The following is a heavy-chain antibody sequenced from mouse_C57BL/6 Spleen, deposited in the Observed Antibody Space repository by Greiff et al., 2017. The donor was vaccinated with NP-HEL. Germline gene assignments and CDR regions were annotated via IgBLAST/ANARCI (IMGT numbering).Heavy chain of an antibody. CDR1: GFSLTSYG. CDR3: AKNNLYGSSFYFDY. J-gene: IGHJ2*01. CDR2: IWRGGST. V-gene: IGHV2-5*01. Sequence: VQLQQSGPGLVQPSQSLSITCTVSGFSLTSYGVHWVRQSPGKGLEWLGVIWRGGSTDYNAAFMSRLSITKDNSKSQVFFKMNSLQADDTAIYYCAKNNLYGSSFYFDYWGQGTTLTVSS. D-gene: IGHD1-1*01.